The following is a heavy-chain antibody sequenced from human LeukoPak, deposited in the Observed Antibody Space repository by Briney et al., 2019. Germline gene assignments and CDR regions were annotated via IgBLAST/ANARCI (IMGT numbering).Heavy chain of an antibody. D-gene: IGHD3-9*01. CDR1: GFAFSTYS. CDR3: ARDDFEYSVHYGLDV. Sequence: SGGSLRLSCAASGFAFSTYSMHWVRQAPGKGLEWVSSISSGSTYINYADSLKGRFPISRDDAKKSLYLPMHSLRAEDTAVYYCARDDFEYSVHYGLDVWGQGTAVTVSS. J-gene: IGHJ6*02. V-gene: IGHV3-21*01. CDR2: ISSGSTYI.